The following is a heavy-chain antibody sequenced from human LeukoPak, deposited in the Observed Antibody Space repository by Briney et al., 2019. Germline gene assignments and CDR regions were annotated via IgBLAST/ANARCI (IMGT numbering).Heavy chain of an antibody. CDR3: AREVLAAAGTYDY. CDR1: GGSISTSNYY. CDR2: IFYSGST. J-gene: IGHJ4*02. Sequence: SETLSLTCTVSGGSISTSNYYWGWIRQPPGKGLEWIGNIFYSGSTYYSPSLRSRVTISLDTSRNQFSLKLNSVTAADTAVYYCAREVLAAAGTYDYWGQGTLVTVSS. D-gene: IGHD6-13*01. V-gene: IGHV4-39*07.